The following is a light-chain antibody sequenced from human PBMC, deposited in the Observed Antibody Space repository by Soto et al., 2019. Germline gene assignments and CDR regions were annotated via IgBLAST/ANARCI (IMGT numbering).Light chain of an antibody. V-gene: IGKV1-9*01. Sequence: SSLSASVGDSVTITCRASQDISSHLAWYQQKPGKAPKVLIYAASTLESGIPSRFSGSGSGTDFTLTISSLQAEDFATYYCQQVKSFLPLTFGGGTKVDIK. CDR2: AAS. J-gene: IGKJ4*01. CDR1: QDISSH. CDR3: QQVKSFLPLT.